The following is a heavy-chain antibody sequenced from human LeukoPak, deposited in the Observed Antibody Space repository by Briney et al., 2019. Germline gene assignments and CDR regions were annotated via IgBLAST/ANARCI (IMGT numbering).Heavy chain of an antibody. Sequence: GESLKISCKGSGYSFTSYWISWVRQMPGKDLEWMGRIDPSDSYTNYSPSFQGHVTISADKSISTAYLQWSGLKASDTAMYYCARRGSGSYLTDYWGQGTLVTVSS. CDR1: GYSFTSYW. V-gene: IGHV5-10-1*01. CDR3: ARRGSGSYLTDY. J-gene: IGHJ4*02. CDR2: IDPSDSYT. D-gene: IGHD3-10*01.